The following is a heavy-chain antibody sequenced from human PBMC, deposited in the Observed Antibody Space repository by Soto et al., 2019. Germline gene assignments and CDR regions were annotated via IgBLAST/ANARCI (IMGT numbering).Heavy chain of an antibody. Sequence: QVQLVQSGAELKKPGSSVKVSCKASGGTFNSYTFGWVRQAPGQGLEWVGRIIPILGLTNNAQKFQGRLTVTADKSTATAYMELSSLRSEDTAIYYCPGQSPGAGDRAFDLWGQGTMVTVSS. V-gene: IGHV1-69*02. CDR1: GGTFNSYT. D-gene: IGHD3-16*01. CDR2: IIPILGLT. CDR3: PGQSPGAGDRAFDL. J-gene: IGHJ3*01.